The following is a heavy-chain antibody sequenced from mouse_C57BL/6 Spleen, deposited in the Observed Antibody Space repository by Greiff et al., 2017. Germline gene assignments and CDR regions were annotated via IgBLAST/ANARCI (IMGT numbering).Heavy chain of an antibody. CDR1: GFTFSDYG. CDR2: ISSGSSTI. CDR3: ARDYGSRRYYFDY. J-gene: IGHJ2*01. D-gene: IGHD1-1*01. Sequence: EVQLMESGGGLVKPGGSLKLSCAASGFTFSDYGMHWVRQAPEKGLEWVAYISSGSSTIYYADTVKGRFTISRDNAKNTLFLQMTSLRSEDTAMYYCARDYGSRRYYFDYWGQGTTLTVSS. V-gene: IGHV5-17*01.